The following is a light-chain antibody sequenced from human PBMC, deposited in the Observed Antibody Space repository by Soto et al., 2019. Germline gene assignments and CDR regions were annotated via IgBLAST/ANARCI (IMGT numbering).Light chain of an antibody. CDR1: QSLVYSDGNTY. CDR2: KVS. J-gene: IGKJ2*01. Sequence: DVVMTQSPLSLPVTLGQPASISCRSSQSLVYSDGNTYLNWFQQSPGQSPRRLIYKVSNRDSVVPNRFSGSVSGTDFTLKISRVEAEDVGFYYYMQGTHWPGTFGQGTKLEIK. V-gene: IGKV2-30*01. CDR3: MQGTHWPGT.